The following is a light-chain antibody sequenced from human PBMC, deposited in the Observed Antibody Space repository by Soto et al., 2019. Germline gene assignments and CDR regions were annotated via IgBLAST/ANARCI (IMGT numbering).Light chain of an antibody. J-gene: IGLJ3*02. CDR3: ATWDDSLGGPWM. CDR2: RND. Sequence: QPVLTQPPSASGTPGQRVTISCSGSSSTIGSNYVYWYQQLPGTAPKRLIYRNDQRPSGVPDRFSGSKSGTSASLAISGLRSEDEADYYCATWDDSLGGPWMFGGGTQLTVL. CDR1: SSTIGSNY. V-gene: IGLV1-47*01.